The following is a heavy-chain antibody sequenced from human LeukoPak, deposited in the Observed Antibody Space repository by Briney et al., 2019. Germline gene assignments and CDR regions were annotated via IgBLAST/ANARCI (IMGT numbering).Heavy chain of an antibody. J-gene: IGHJ5*02. CDR2: INPNSGGT. V-gene: IGHV1-2*02. CDR3: ARAQNDFWSGYFQKDWFDP. Sequence: ASVKVSCKASGYTFTGYYMHWVRQAPGQGLEWMGWINPNSGGTNYAQKFQGRVTITADKSTSTAYMELSSLRSEDTAVYYCARAQNDFWSGYFQKDWFDPWGQGTLVTVSS. D-gene: IGHD3-3*01. CDR1: GYTFTGYY.